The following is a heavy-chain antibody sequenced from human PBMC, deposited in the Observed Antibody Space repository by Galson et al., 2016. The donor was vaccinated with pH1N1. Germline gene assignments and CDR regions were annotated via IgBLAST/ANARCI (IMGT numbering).Heavy chain of an antibody. J-gene: IGHJ6*02. Sequence: QSGAEVKKPGESLRISCKASGYTFTRYGITWVRQAPGQGLEWMGWISAYNGNTKYAQKVQGRVTMTTDTSTSTAYMELRTLRSDDTAVYYCARDSRGGNWKYGMDVWGQGTTVTVSS. V-gene: IGHV1-18*01. D-gene: IGHD2-15*01. CDR1: GYTFTRYG. CDR3: ARDSRGGNWKYGMDV. CDR2: ISAYNGNT.